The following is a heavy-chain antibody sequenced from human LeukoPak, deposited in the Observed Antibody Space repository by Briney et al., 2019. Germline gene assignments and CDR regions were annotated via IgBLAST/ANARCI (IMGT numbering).Heavy chain of an antibody. CDR2: ITSDGSHM. CDR3: ARGPWESGTYMVY. CDR1: GFTFSAYS. V-gene: IGHV3-21*06. Sequence: GSLRLSCAVSGFTFSAYSMNWVRQAPGKGLEWVSSITSDGSHMSYADSMKGRFTISRDNAKDLLSLQMNNLRAEDTAVYYCARGPWESGTYMVYRGQGTLVAVSS. D-gene: IGHD3-10*01. J-gene: IGHJ4*02.